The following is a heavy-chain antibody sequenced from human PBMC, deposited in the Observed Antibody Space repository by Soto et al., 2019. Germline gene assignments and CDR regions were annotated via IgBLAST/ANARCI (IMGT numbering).Heavy chain of an antibody. D-gene: IGHD4-17*01. Sequence: GSLRLSCAASGCTFSSYAMSWVRQAPGKGLEWVSAISGSGGSTYYADSVKGRFTISRDNSKNTLYLQMNSLRAEDTAVYYCAKGVLVTTGDWYFDLWGRGTLVTVSS. CDR2: ISGSGGST. CDR1: GCTFSSYA. J-gene: IGHJ2*01. V-gene: IGHV3-23*01. CDR3: AKGVLVTTGDWYFDL.